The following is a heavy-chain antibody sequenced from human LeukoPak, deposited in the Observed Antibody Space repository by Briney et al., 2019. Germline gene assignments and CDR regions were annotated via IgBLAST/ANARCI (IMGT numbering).Heavy chain of an antibody. J-gene: IGHJ4*02. Sequence: GGSLRLSCVTSEFIFSAFWMSWVRQAPGKGLEWVANINQDGSRKHYVGSVEGRFTVSRDNAKNALYLQTNSLRAEDTAVYYCARLWGDATIFDFWGQGTLVTVSS. D-gene: IGHD5-12*01. CDR2: INQDGSRK. CDR3: ARLWGDATIFDF. CDR1: EFIFSAFW. V-gene: IGHV3-7*01.